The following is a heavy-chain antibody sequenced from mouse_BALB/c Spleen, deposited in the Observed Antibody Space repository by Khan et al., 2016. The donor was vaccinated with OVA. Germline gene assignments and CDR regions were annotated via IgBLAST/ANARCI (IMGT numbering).Heavy chain of an antibody. CDR3: ARGGYGSGFAY. CDR2: ITPNNGDT. J-gene: IGHJ3*01. Sequence: VRLQQSGPELVKPGASMKIPCKASGYIFTDYNMDWVKQSHGKTLEWIGDITPNNGDTXYNQKFKGKATLTVDKSSSTAYMELRSLTSDDTAVYYCARGGYGSGFAYWGQGTLVTVSA. D-gene: IGHD1-2*01. CDR1: GYIFTDYN. V-gene: IGHV1-18*01.